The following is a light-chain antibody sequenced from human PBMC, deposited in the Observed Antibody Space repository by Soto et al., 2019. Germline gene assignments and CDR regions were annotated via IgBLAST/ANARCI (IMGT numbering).Light chain of an antibody. CDR1: QSVNSR. CDR3: QHYGRSPIT. J-gene: IGKJ5*01. V-gene: IGKV3-20*01. Sequence: EIVLTHSPGTLSLSPGGRAPLSCRASQSVNSRLAWYQHKPGQAPRLLISGASSRATGIPDRFSGSGSATDFTLTISRLEPEDFALYYCQHYGRSPITFGQGTRLEIK. CDR2: GAS.